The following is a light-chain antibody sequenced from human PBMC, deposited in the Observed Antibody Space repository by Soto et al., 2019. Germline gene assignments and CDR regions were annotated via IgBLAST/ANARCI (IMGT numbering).Light chain of an antibody. J-gene: IGKJ4*01. Sequence: DIQMTQSPSSLSASVGDRVTITCRASQTISNYLNWYQQQPGKAPKLLIYAASSLQSGVPSRFSGSGSWTDFTLTISSLQPEDFATYYWQQCYSSPLTFGGGTKVEIK. CDR3: QQCYSSPLT. V-gene: IGKV1-39*01. CDR2: AAS. CDR1: QTISNY.